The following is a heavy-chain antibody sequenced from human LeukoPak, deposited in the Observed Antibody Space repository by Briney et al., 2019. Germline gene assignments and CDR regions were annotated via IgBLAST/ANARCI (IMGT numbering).Heavy chain of an antibody. CDR1: GCTFSSYA. J-gene: IGHJ4*02. CDR2: ISSNGGST. V-gene: IGHV3-64*05. CDR3: VKDGGVVVVPFDY. Sequence: GGSLRLSCSASGCTFSSYAMHWVRQAPGKGLEYVSAISSNGGSTYYADSVKGRFNISRDNSKNTLYVQMSSLRAEDAAVYYCVKDGGVVVVPFDYWGQGTLVAVSS. D-gene: IGHD2-2*01.